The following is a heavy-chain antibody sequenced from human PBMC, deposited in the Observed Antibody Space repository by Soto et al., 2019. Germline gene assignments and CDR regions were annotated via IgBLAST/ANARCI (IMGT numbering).Heavy chain of an antibody. D-gene: IGHD1-26*01. V-gene: IGHV1-18*01. CDR3: ARAPTWEAPHNFDY. CDR2: ISAYNGNT. CDR1: GYTFTSYV. Sequence: ASVKVSCKASGYTFTSYVISWVRQAPGQGLEWMGWISAYNGNTNYAQKLQGRVTMTTDTSTSTAYMELRSLRSDDTAVYYCARAPTWEAPHNFDYWGQGTLVTVSS. J-gene: IGHJ4*02.